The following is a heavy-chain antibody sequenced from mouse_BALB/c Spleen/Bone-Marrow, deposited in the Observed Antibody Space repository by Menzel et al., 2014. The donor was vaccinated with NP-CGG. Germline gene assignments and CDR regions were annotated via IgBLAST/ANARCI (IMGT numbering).Heavy chain of an antibody. J-gene: IGHJ3*01. V-gene: IGHV1-5*01. CDR2: IYPGNSDA. Sequence: VQLQQSGTVLASPGAPVKMSCKASRYSFISYWVYWVKQRSGQGLEWIGAIYPGNSDAIYNQKVKGKAKLTAVTSASAACMVLSGLTNEDSAVYYCTRWGVYDYDGQFPYWGQGTLVTVSA. CDR3: TRWGVYDYDGQFPY. D-gene: IGHD2-4*01. CDR1: RYSFISYW.